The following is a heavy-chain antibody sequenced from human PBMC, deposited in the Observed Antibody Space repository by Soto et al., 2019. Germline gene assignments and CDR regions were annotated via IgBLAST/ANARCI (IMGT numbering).Heavy chain of an antibody. V-gene: IGHV4-59*01. J-gene: IGHJ4*01. CDR1: GGSIRNYY. CDR3: ARRVTARESGGNALFDY. CDR2: IYHTGST. Sequence: SETLSLTCTVSGGSIRNYYWSWIRQPPGKGLEWIAYIYHTGSTYTNPSLESRVTMSIDTSKNQFSLKLTSVTAADTALYFCARRVTARESGGNALFDYGGHGALVTASS. D-gene: IGHD2-8*02.